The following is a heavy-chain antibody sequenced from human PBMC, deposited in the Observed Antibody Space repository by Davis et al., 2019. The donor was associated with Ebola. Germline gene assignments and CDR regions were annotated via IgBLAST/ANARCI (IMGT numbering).Heavy chain of an antibody. V-gene: IGHV3-7*01. CDR3: VRDRGWLQHDF. CDR2: IKGDGTNK. J-gene: IGHJ4*02. CDR1: GFTFSSYW. D-gene: IGHD5-24*01. Sequence: PGGSLRLSCAASGFTFSSYWMTWVRQAPGKGLEWVAYIKGDGTNKNYVDSVKGRFTISRDNAKNSLSLRMNSLRAEDTAVYYCVRDRGWLQHDFWGQGTLVIVSS.